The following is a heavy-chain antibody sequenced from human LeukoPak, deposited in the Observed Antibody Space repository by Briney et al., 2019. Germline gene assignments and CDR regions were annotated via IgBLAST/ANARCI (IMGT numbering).Heavy chain of an antibody. V-gene: IGHV3-7*01. CDR1: GFTFSSYW. CDR2: IKQDGSEK. CDR3: ARYNYGSGTSFDP. Sequence: GGSLRLSCAASGFTFSSYWMSWVRQAPGKGLEWVANIKQDGSEKYYVDSVKGRFTISRDNAKNSLYLQMTSLRVEDTAVFYCARYNYGSGTSFDPWGQGTLVTVSS. D-gene: IGHD3-10*01. J-gene: IGHJ5*02.